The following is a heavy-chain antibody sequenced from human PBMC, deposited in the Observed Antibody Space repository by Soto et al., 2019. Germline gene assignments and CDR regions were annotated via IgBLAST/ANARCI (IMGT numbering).Heavy chain of an antibody. Sequence: SETLSLTCAVYGGSFSCHSWTWIRQSPGKGLEWIGDINHSGRVNYSPSLKSRVTISLDTSKNQFSLTLSAVTAADTAMYYCSTRAYDTNGYYRFDPWGQGTLVTVSS. J-gene: IGHJ5*01. D-gene: IGHD3-22*01. CDR3: STRAYDTNGYYRFDP. CDR1: GGSFSCHS. V-gene: IGHV4-34*01. CDR2: INHSGRV.